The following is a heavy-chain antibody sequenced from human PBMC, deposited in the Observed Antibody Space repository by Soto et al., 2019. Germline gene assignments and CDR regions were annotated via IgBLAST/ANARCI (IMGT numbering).Heavy chain of an antibody. Sequence: PGGSLRLSCAASGFTFNSYEMNWVRQAPGKGLEWVSYISSSGSTIYYADSVKGRFTISRDNAKNSLYLQMNSLRAEDTAVYYCARSYGSGSYPNYYGMDVWGQGT. CDR1: GFTFNSYE. V-gene: IGHV3-48*03. CDR2: ISSSGSTI. D-gene: IGHD3-10*01. J-gene: IGHJ6*02. CDR3: ARSYGSGSYPNYYGMDV.